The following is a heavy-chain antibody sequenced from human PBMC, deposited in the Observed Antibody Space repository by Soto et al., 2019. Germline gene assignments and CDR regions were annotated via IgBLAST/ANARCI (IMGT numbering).Heavy chain of an antibody. CDR1: GDSVSSNSAA. CDR2: TYFKSRWYH. D-gene: IGHD5-12*01. V-gene: IGHV6-1*01. Sequence: PSQTLSLTCVISGDSVSSNSAAWSWIRQSPSRGLEWLGRTYFKSRWYHDYAVSVNSRITINPDTSKNQLSLHLNSVTPEDTAVYYCAREVEPEYSPSCFDPSGPGTLVTVSS. J-gene: IGHJ5*02. CDR3: AREVEPEYSPSCFDP.